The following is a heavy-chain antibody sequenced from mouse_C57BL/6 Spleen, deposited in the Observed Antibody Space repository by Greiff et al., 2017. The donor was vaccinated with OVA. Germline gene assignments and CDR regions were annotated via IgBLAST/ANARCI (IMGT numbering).Heavy chain of an antibody. CDR2: INPNNGGT. V-gene: IGHV1-26*01. J-gene: IGHJ2*01. CDR1: GYTFTDYY. D-gene: IGHD1-1*01. Sequence: EVKLQQSGPELVKPGASVKISCKASGYTFTDYYMNWVKQSHGKSLEWIGDINPNNGGTSYNQKFKGKATLTVDKSSSTAYMELRSLTSEDSAVYYCARSSWKNYFDYWGQGTTLTVSS. CDR3: ARSSWKNYFDY.